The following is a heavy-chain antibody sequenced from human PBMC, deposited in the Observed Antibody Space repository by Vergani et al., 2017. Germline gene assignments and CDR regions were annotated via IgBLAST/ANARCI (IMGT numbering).Heavy chain of an antibody. V-gene: IGHV2-26*01. CDR3: ARIGKTGTTDAGDI. J-gene: IGHJ3*02. Sequence: QVTLKESGPVLVKPTETLTLTCTVSGFSLSNARMGVSWIRQPTGKALEWLAHIFSNDEKSYSTSLKSRLTISKDTSKSQVVLTMTNMDPVDTATYYCARIGKTGTTDAGDIWGQGTMVTVSS. D-gene: IGHD1-1*01. CDR1: GFSLSNARMG. CDR2: IFSNDEK.